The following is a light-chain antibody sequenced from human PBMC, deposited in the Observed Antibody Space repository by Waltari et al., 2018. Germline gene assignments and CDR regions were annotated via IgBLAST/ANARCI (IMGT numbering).Light chain of an antibody. V-gene: IGLV2-18*02. CDR2: EVS. CDR3: SSYTSSSTLGV. J-gene: IGLJ2*01. CDR1: SSDVGSYNR. Sequence: QSALTQPPSVSGSPGQSVTISCTGTSSDVGSYNRVSWYQPPPGTAPKLRIYEVSNRPSGVPDRFSWSKSGNTASLTISGLQAEDEADYYCSSYTSSSTLGVFGGGTKLTVL.